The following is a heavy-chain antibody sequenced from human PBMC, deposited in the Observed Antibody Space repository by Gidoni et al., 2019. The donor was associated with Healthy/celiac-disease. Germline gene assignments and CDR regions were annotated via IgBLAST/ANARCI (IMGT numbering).Heavy chain of an antibody. D-gene: IGHD2-15*01. CDR2: IIPIFGTA. CDR3: ARARYCSGGSCYSRGHRSVYYYGMDV. J-gene: IGHJ6*02. Sequence: QVQLVQSGAEVKKPGSSVKVSCKASGGTFSSYAISWVRQAPGQGLEWMGGIIPIFGTANYAQKFQGRVTITADESTSTAYMELSSLRSEDTAVYYCARARYCSGGSCYSRGHRSVYYYGMDVWGQGTTVTVSS. CDR1: GGTFSSYA. V-gene: IGHV1-69*01.